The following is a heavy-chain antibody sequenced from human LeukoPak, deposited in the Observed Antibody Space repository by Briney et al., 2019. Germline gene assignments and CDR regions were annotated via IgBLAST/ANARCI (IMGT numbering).Heavy chain of an antibody. CDR3: ARAPGSSGYLTYFDY. J-gene: IGHJ4*02. CDR2: IYYSGST. Sequence: PSETLSLTCTVSGGSISSYYWSWIRQSPGKGLEWIGYIYYSGSTNYNPSLKSRVTISVDTSKNQFSLKLSSVTAADTAVYYCARAPGSSGYLTYFDYWGQGTLVTVSS. CDR1: GGSISSYY. D-gene: IGHD3-22*01. V-gene: IGHV4-59*01.